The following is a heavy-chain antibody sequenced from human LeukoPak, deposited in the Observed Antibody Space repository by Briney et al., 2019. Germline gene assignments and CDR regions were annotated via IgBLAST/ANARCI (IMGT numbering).Heavy chain of an antibody. J-gene: IGHJ4*02. CDR3: ARDTRYYDSSGTSVSRN. CDR1: GYTFTSYA. V-gene: IGHV7-4-1*02. D-gene: IGHD3-22*01. CDR2: INTNTGNP. Sequence: ASVKVSCKASGYTFTSYAMNWVRQAPGQGLEWMGWINTNTGNPTYAQGFTGRFVFSLDTSVSTAYLQISSLKAEDTAVYYCARDTRYYDSSGTSVSRNWGQGTLVTVSS.